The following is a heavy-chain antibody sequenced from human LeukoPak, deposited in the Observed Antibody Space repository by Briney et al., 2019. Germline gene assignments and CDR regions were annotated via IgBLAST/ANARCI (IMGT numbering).Heavy chain of an antibody. Sequence: ASVKVSCTASGGTFSSYTISWVRQAPGQGLEWMGWISAYNGNTNYAQKLQGRVTMTTDTSTSTAYMELRSLRSDDTAVYYCAREGAYYGSGRIRYYFDYWGQGTLVTVS. D-gene: IGHD3-10*01. CDR1: GGTFSSYT. CDR2: ISAYNGNT. V-gene: IGHV1-18*01. J-gene: IGHJ4*02. CDR3: AREGAYYGSGRIRYYFDY.